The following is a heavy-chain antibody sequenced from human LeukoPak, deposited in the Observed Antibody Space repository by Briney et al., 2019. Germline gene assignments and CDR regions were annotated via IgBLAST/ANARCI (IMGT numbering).Heavy chain of an antibody. CDR3: ARVRSSSSWYANYYYYYMDV. CDR1: GYTFTSNY. V-gene: IGHV1-46*01. Sequence: GASVKVSCKAFGYTFTSNYMHWVRQAPGQGPEWMGVISPSGGSTTYAQKLQGRVTMTTDTSTSTAYMELRSLRSDDTAVYYCARVRSSSSWYANYYYYYMDVWGKGTTVTVSS. D-gene: IGHD6-13*01. J-gene: IGHJ6*03. CDR2: ISPSGGST.